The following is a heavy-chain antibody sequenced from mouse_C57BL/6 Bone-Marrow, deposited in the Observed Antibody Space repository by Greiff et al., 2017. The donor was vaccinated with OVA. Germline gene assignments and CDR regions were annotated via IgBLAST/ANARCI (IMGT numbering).Heavy chain of an antibody. CDR2: IYPGDGDT. CDR1: GYAFSSYW. D-gene: IGHD3-3*01. Sequence: QVQLQQSGAELVKPGASVKISCKASGYAFSSYWMNWVKQRPGKGLEWIGQIYPGDGDTNYNGKFKGKATLTADKSSSTAYMQLSSLTSEDSAVYFGARGGLGEGYWYFDVWGTGTTVTVSS. J-gene: IGHJ1*03. CDR3: ARGGLGEGYWYFDV. V-gene: IGHV1-80*01.